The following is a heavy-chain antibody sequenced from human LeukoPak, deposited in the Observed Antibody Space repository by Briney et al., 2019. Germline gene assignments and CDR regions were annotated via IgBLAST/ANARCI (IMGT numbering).Heavy chain of an antibody. J-gene: IGHJ4*02. Sequence: SVKVSCKASGGTFSSYAISWVRQAPGQGLEWMGRIIPILGIANYAQKFQGRVTITADKSTSTAYMELSSLRSEDTAVYYCARAGSSVIGDYWGQGTLVTVSS. D-gene: IGHD3-22*01. CDR3: ARAGSSVIGDY. V-gene: IGHV1-69*04. CDR2: IIPILGIA. CDR1: GGTFSSYA.